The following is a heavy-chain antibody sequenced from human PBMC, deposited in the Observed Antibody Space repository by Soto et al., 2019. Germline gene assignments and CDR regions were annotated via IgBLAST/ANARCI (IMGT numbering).Heavy chain of an antibody. D-gene: IGHD4-17*01. J-gene: IGHJ5*02. CDR3: ARQGINTTVKYNWFDP. CDR1: GGSISSSSYY. CDR2: IYYSGST. Sequence: SETLSLTCTVSGGSISSSSYYWGWIRQPPGKGLEWIGSIYYSGSTYYNPSLKSRVTISVDTSKNQFSLKLSSVTAADTAVYYCARQGINTTVKYNWFDPWGQGTLVTVSS. V-gene: IGHV4-39*01.